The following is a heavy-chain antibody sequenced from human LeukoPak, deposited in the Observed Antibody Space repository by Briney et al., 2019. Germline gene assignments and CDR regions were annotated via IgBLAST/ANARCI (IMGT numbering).Heavy chain of an antibody. CDR1: GFTFSSYS. Sequence: GGSLRLSCAASGFTFSSYSMNWVRQAPGKGLEWVSYIRSSGSTIYYADSVKGRFTISRDNAKNSLYPQMNSLRDEDTAVYYCARDPNALDFWGQGTLVTVSS. CDR3: ARDPNALDF. J-gene: IGHJ4*02. CDR2: IRSSGSTI. V-gene: IGHV3-48*02.